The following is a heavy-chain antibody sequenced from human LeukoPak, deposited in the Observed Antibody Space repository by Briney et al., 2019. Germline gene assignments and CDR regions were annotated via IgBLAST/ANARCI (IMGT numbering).Heavy chain of an antibody. J-gene: IGHJ5*02. D-gene: IGHD3-3*01. CDR3: ARERITIFGVATKGWFDP. V-gene: IGHV1-69*06. Sequence: SVKVSCKASGGIFSSYAISWVRQAPGQGLEWMGGIIPIFGTANYAQKFQGRVTITADKSTSTAYMELSSLRSEDTAVYYCARERITIFGVATKGWFDPWGQGTLVTVSS. CDR2: IIPIFGTA. CDR1: GGIFSSYA.